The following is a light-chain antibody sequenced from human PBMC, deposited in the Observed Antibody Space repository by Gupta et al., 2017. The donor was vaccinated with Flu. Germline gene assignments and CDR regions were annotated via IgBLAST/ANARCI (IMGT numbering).Light chain of an antibody. J-gene: IGLJ2*01. V-gene: IGLV2-14*01. CDR3: SSKRSSSALAI. Sequence: QSALTQLPSVSGSPGQSITISCTGTSNDVGGYNFVSWYQQHPGKAPKLMIYEVSDRPSGVSNRFSGSKSGNTASLTISGLQADDEADYYCSSKRSSSALAIFGGGTRLTVL. CDR1: SNDVGGYNF. CDR2: EVS.